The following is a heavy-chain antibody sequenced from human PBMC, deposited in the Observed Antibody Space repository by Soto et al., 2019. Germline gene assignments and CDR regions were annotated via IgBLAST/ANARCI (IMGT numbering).Heavy chain of an antibody. Sequence: EVKLLESGGDLVRPGGSLRLSCVASGFTFSTYAMSWVRQAPGKGLEWVSGISGSGDNTFYADSVKGRINISRDNSKNTLFLQLSSLRAEDSAVYYCARGGSGYVWFNEFWGQGTLVTVSS. V-gene: IGHV3-23*01. CDR3: ARGGSGYVWFNEF. J-gene: IGHJ4*02. CDR1: GFTFSTYA. CDR2: ISGSGDNT. D-gene: IGHD3-22*01.